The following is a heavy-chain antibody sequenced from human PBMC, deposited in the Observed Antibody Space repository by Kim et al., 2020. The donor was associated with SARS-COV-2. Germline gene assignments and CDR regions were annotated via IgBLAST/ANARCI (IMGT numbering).Heavy chain of an antibody. Sequence: TSYAQKCQGGVTMTRDTSTSTVYMELSSLRSEDTAVYYCARGPIAAAVDYWGQGALVTVSS. CDR2: T. D-gene: IGHD6-13*01. J-gene: IGHJ4*02. V-gene: IGHV1-46*01. CDR3: ARGPIAAAVDY.